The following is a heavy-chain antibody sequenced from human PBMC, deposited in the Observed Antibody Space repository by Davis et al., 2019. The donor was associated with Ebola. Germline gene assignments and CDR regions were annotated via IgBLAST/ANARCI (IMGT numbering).Heavy chain of an antibody. Sequence: SVKVSCKASGYTFTSYDINWVRQAPGQGLEWMGGIIPIFGTANYAQKFQGRVTITADESTSTAYMELSSLRSEDTAVYYCARGASSSWKYYFDYWGQGTLVTVSS. CDR3: ARGASSSWKYYFDY. D-gene: IGHD6-13*01. J-gene: IGHJ4*02. V-gene: IGHV1-69*13. CDR1: GYTFTSYD. CDR2: IIPIFGTA.